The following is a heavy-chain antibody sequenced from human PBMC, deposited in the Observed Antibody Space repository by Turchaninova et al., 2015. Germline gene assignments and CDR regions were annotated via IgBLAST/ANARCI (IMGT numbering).Heavy chain of an antibody. J-gene: IGHJ4*02. CDR1: DGSFRGYY. D-gene: IGHD4-17*01. Sequence: QVQLQQWGAGLLQPSETLSLPCGVNDGSFRGYYWSWIRQPPGKGLEWIGEINRSGSTTYNPSLKSRVSISRDTSKNQVSLKLTSVTAADTAVYYCAKSDRNTVTTHYWGQGTLVTVSS. CDR3: AKSDRNTVTTHY. V-gene: IGHV4-34*01. CDR2: INRSGST.